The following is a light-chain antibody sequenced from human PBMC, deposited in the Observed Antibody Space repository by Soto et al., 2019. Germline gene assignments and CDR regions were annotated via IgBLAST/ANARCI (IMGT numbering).Light chain of an antibody. J-gene: IGLJ1*01. CDR3: CSYAGSYSSDYV. CDR1: SSDVGGYNY. Sequence: QSALTQPASVSGSPGQSVTISCTGTSSDVGGYNYVSWYQQHPGKTPKLMIYDVNKRPSGVPDRFSGSKSGNTASLTISGLQAEDEADYYCCSYAGSYSSDYVFGTGTKVTVL. CDR2: DVN. V-gene: IGLV2-11*01.